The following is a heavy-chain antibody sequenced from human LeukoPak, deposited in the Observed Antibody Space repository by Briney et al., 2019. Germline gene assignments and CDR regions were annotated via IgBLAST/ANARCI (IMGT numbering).Heavy chain of an antibody. V-gene: IGHV4-34*01. J-gene: IGHJ6*03. CDR3: ARVGGSSYYYMDV. Sequence: PSETLSLTCTVYGGAFSAYDWSCIRQPPGKGLEWIGGINHSGSTTYNPSLKSRITISVDTSKNQLSLTLSSVTAADTAMYSCARVGGSSYYYMDVWGKGTTVTVSS. D-gene: IGHD3-16*01. CDR1: GGAFSAYD. CDR2: INHSGST.